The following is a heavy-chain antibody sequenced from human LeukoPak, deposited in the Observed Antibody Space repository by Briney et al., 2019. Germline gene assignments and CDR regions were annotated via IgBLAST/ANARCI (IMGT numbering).Heavy chain of an antibody. Sequence: SETLSLTCTVSGYSISNGYSWGWIRQPPGKGLEWVSIIYHRGSTYYNPSLRSRVTISLDRSKKKFSLKLTSVTAADTAVYFCARGAEYYAIWRGYAGYSDYWGQGSSVTVAS. CDR2: IYHRGST. CDR1: GYSISNGYS. J-gene: IGHJ4*02. V-gene: IGHV4-38-2*02. D-gene: IGHD3-3*01. CDR3: ARGAEYYAIWRGYAGYSDY.